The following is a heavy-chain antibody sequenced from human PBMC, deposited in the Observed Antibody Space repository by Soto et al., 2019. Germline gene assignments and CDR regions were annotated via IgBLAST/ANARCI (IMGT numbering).Heavy chain of an antibody. D-gene: IGHD5-18*01. Sequence: WGSLLLSCASSVFTFSIYSMNWVGQAPGKGLEWVSSISSSSSYIYYADSVKGRFTISRDNAKNSLYLQMNSLRAEDTAVYYCASDRGYSYGYAFDYWGQGTLVTVSS. CDR3: ASDRGYSYGYAFDY. CDR1: VFTFSIYS. V-gene: IGHV3-21*01. CDR2: ISSSSSYI. J-gene: IGHJ4*02.